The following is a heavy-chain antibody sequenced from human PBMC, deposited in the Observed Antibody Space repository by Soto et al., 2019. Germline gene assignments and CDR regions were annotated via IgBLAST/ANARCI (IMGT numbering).Heavy chain of an antibody. CDR3: ARSVAVAGLDY. V-gene: IGHV3-30-3*01. Sequence: GGSLRLSCAASGFTLSSYSMHWVRQAPGKGLEWVGVISYDGNKKYYRGSVKGRFSISRDTSNNTVHLQMNSLRPEDTAVYYCARSVAVAGLDYWGQGSLVTVSS. CDR2: ISYDGNKK. J-gene: IGHJ4*02. CDR1: GFTLSSYS. D-gene: IGHD6-19*01.